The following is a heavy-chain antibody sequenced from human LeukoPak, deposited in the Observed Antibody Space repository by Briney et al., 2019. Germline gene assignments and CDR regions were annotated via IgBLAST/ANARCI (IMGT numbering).Heavy chain of an antibody. CDR3: AKLPRRGEDY. V-gene: IGHV3-23*01. CDR1: GFTFNNYA. CDR2: ISGGGDYT. Sequence: PGGSLRLSCAASGFTFNNYAVSWVRQAPGKGLEWVSSISGGGDYTYYADSVKGRFTISRDNSKNTLYLQVNSLRAEDTAVYYCAKLPRRGEDYWGQGTLVTVSS. D-gene: IGHD3-16*01. J-gene: IGHJ4*02.